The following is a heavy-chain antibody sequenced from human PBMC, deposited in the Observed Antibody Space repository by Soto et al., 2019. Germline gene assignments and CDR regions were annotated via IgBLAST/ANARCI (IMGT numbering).Heavy chain of an antibody. V-gene: IGHV3-7*01. J-gene: IGHJ5*02. CDR1: GFTFSSYA. CDR2: IKQDGIEK. CDR3: AREPPIFGVARLRNWFDP. D-gene: IGHD3-3*01. Sequence: PGGSLRLSCAASGFTFSSYAMSWVRQAPGKGLEWVSIIKQDGIEKYYVDSVKGRFTISRDNAKNSLYLQMNSLRAEDTAVYYCAREPPIFGVARLRNWFDPWGQGTLVTVSS.